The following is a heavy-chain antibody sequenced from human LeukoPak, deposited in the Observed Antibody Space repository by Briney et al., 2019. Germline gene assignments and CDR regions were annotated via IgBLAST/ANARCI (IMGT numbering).Heavy chain of an antibody. J-gene: IGHJ5*02. Sequence: ASVKVSCKASGYTFTSYDINWVRQATGQGLEWMGWMNPNSGSTGYAQKFQGRVTMTRNTSISTAYMELSSLRSEDTAVYYCARGHREYCSSTSCYRTGSWFDPWGQGTLVTVSS. CDR2: MNPNSGST. D-gene: IGHD2-2*02. CDR1: GYTFTSYD. V-gene: IGHV1-8*01. CDR3: ARGHREYCSSTSCYRTGSWFDP.